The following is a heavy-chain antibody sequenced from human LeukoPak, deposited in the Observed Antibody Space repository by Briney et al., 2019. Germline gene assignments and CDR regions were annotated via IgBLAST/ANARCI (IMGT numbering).Heavy chain of an antibody. V-gene: IGHV3-7*01. CDR1: GFTFSSYW. Sequence: GGSLRLSCAASGFTFSSYWMTWVPQAPGKGLEWVANIREDGSEKYYVDSVKGRFTVSRDNAKNSLYLQVNSLRAEDTAVYYCARLNYDFWSGVWEGYYMDVWGKGTTVTVSS. J-gene: IGHJ6*03. CDR3: ARLNYDFWSGVWEGYYMDV. D-gene: IGHD3-3*01. CDR2: IREDGSEK.